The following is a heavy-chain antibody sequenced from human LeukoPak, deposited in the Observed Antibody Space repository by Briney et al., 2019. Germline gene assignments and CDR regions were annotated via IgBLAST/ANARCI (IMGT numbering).Heavy chain of an antibody. J-gene: IGHJ3*02. D-gene: IGHD6-6*01. CDR3: ATDRWPITGRQTFDI. CDR2: ISSSSSTI. Sequence: PGGSLRLSCAASGFTLSSYSMNWVRQAPGKGLEWVSYISSSSSTIYYADSVKGRFTISRDNAKNSLYLQMNSLRAEDTAVYYCATDRWPITGRQTFDIWGQGTMVTVSS. V-gene: IGHV3-48*01. CDR1: GFTLSSYS.